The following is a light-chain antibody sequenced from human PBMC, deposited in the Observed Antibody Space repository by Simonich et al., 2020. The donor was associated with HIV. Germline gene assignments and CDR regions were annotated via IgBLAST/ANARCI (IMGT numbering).Light chain of an antibody. Sequence: EIEMTQSPATLSVSPGERATLSCRASQSVSNNLAWYQQKPGQAPRLLMHGASTRASGIPARFSGSGSGTEFTLTISSLQSEDFALYHCQQYNSYPLYTFGQGTKLEIK. CDR1: QSVSNN. J-gene: IGKJ2*01. CDR3: QQYNSYPLYT. V-gene: IGKV3-15*01. CDR2: GAS.